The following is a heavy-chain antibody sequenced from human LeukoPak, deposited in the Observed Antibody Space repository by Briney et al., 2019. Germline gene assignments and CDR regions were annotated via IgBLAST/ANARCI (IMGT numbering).Heavy chain of an antibody. CDR1: GFIFRSYW. D-gene: IGHD3-3*01. V-gene: IGHV3-7*01. Sequence: GGSLRLSCAASGFIFRSYWMTWVRQAPGKGLEWVANIKQAGSESSYVDSVKGRLTISRDNAKNSLYLQINSLRAEDTAVYYCARTYDFGRGPPGDAFDNWGPGTLVTVSS. CDR2: IKQAGSES. J-gene: IGHJ3*02. CDR3: ARTYDFGRGPPGDAFDN.